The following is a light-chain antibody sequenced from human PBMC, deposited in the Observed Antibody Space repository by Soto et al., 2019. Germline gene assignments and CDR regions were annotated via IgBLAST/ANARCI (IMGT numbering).Light chain of an antibody. V-gene: IGLV2-11*01. J-gene: IGLJ1*01. Sequence: QSVLTQPRSASGSPGQSVTISCTGTSSDVGGYNYVSWYQQHPGKAPKLMIFDVSKRPSGVPDRFSGSKSANTASLTISGLQAEDEADYYCCSYAGSYTYVFGTGTKVTVL. CDR1: SSDVGGYNY. CDR2: DVS. CDR3: CSYAGSYTYV.